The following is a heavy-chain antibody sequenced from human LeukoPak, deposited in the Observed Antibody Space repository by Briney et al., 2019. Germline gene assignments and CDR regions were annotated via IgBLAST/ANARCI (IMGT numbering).Heavy chain of an antibody. J-gene: IGHJ3*02. D-gene: IGHD2-8*02. CDR3: ASDSGGRRDAFNI. CDR2: MFHTGNS. V-gene: IGHV4-38-2*02. Sequence: SETLSLTCTVFGYSINNGYYWGWIRQAPGKGLEWIGSMFHTGNSYYNPSLKRRVTIAIDTSKNQFSLKLTSVTAADTAVYYCASDSGGRRDAFNIWGQGTMVTVSS. CDR1: GYSINNGYY.